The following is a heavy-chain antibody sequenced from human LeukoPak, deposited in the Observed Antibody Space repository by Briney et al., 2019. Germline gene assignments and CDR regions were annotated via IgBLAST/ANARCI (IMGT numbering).Heavy chain of an antibody. D-gene: IGHD6-13*01. CDR3: ARHLALNPGITAACTRFDP. Sequence: SETLSLTCTVSGGSISSSSYYWGWIRQPPGKGLEWIGSIYYSGSTYYNPSLKSRVTISVDTSKNQFSLKLSSVTAADTAVYYCARHLALNPGITAACTRFDPWGQGTLVTVSS. J-gene: IGHJ5*02. CDR2: IYYSGST. CDR1: GGSISSSSYY. V-gene: IGHV4-39*01.